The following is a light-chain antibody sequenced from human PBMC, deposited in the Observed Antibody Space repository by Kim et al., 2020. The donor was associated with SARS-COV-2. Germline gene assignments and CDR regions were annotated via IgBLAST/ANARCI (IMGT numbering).Light chain of an antibody. CDR1: ALAKQY. V-gene: IGLV3-25*03. CDR3: QSADSIGTYWV. CDR2: NDS. Sequence: PGKRARIPCSGDALAKQYAFWFQQKPGQAPVLVIYNDSDRPSGIHERFSGSSSGTTVTLTISGVQAEDEADYYCQSADSIGTYWVFGGGTQLTVL. J-gene: IGLJ3*02.